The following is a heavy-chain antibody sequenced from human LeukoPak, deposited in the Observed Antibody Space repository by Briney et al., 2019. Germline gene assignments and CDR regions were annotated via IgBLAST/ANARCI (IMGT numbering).Heavy chain of an antibody. CDR1: GFTVSSNY. V-gene: IGHV3-53*01. CDR3: ARESGYVLDS. D-gene: IGHD2-2*01. CDR2: IYCGGST. Sequence: GGSLSLSCSASGFTVSSNYLSWVRQAPGKGLEWVAVIYCGGSTYYADSVKGRFTISRDTSKNTLSLQMNSLRAENTAVYYFARESGYVLDSWGQGNLGSVSS. J-gene: IGHJ4*02.